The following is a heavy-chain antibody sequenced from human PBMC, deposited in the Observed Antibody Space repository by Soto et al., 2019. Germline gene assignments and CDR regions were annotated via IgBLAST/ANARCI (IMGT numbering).Heavy chain of an antibody. V-gene: IGHV1-2*02. Sequence: QVQLVQSGAEVKKPGASVKVSCEASGYTFTDYFIHWVRQAPGQGLEWIGWINPYSGGADLSQKFHGRVTMTSDTSISTAYMEVSSLRSDDTAVFYCARLMHYSHSGGSSHSGFDMWGQGTLVTVSS. CDR3: ARLMHYSHSGGSSHSGFDM. CDR1: GYTFTDYF. J-gene: IGHJ3*02. CDR2: INPYSGGA. D-gene: IGHD2-21*01.